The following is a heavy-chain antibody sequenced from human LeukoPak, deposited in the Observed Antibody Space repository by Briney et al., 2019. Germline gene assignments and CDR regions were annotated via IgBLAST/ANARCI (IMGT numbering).Heavy chain of an antibody. V-gene: IGHV3-7*01. Sequence: GGSLRLSCAASGFTFDSYWMSWVRQAPGKGLEWVANIERDGSDIHYADSVKGRFTISRDNAKNSVYLQMNSLRAEDTAAYLCATNSAYRFDYWGQGTLVTVSS. CDR1: GFTFDSYW. D-gene: IGHD3-22*01. CDR2: IERDGSDI. J-gene: IGHJ4*02. CDR3: ATNSAYRFDY.